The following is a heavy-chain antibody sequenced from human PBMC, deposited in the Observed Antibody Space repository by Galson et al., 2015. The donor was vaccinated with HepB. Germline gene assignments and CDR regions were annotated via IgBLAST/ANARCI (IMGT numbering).Heavy chain of an antibody. V-gene: IGHV1-69*13. CDR1: GGTFSSYA. CDR3: ATSRQWFGELDYYYYGMDV. Sequence: SVKVSCKASGGTFSSYAISWVRQAPGQGLEWMGGIIPIFGTANYAQKFQGRVTITADESTSTAYMELSSLRSEDTAVYYCATSRQWFGELDYYYYGMDVWGQGTTVTVSS. D-gene: IGHD3-10*01. J-gene: IGHJ6*02. CDR2: IIPIFGTA.